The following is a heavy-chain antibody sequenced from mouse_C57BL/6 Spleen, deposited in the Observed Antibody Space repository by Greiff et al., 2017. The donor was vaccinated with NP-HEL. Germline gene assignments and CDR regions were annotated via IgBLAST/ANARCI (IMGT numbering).Heavy chain of an antibody. Sequence: QVQLQQPGAELVKPGASVKMSCKASGYTFTSYWITWVKQRPGQGLEWIGDISPGSGSTTYNEKFKSKATLTVDTSSSTAYMQLSSLTSEDSAVDYCARGPRDYAMDYWGQGTSVTVSS. J-gene: IGHJ4*01. V-gene: IGHV1-55*01. CDR3: ARGPRDYAMDY. D-gene: IGHD3-3*01. CDR1: GYTFTSYW. CDR2: ISPGSGST.